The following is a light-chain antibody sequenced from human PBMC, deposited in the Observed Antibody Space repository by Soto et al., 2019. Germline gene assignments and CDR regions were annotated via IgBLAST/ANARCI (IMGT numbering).Light chain of an antibody. CDR2: DVS. J-gene: IGLJ3*02. CDR1: SSDVGASKY. CDR3: TSYVGSDIWV. Sequence: QSALTQPPSASGSPGQSVTISCTGTSSDVGASKYVSWYQQYTGKDPKLMIYDVSKRPSGVPDRFSGSKSGNTASLPVSGLQAEDDADDYCTSYVGSDIWVFGGGTQLTVL. V-gene: IGLV2-8*01.